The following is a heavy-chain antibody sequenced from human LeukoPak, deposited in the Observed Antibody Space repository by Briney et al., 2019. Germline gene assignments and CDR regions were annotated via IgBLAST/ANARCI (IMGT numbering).Heavy chain of an antibody. J-gene: IGHJ4*02. V-gene: IGHV3-30*18. CDR3: AKDLSGADDY. CDR1: GFTFSSYG. D-gene: IGHD1-26*01. CDR2: ISYDGSNK. Sequence: GGSLRLSCAASGFTFSSYGMHWVRQAPGKGLEWVAVISYDGSNKYYADSVKGRFTISRDNSKNTLYLQMNSLRAEDTAVYYCAKDLSGADDYWGQGTLVTVSS.